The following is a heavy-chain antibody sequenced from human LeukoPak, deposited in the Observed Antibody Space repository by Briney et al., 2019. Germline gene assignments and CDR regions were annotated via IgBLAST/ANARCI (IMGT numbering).Heavy chain of an antibody. J-gene: IGHJ4*02. CDR2: VSFDGSNK. CDR1: GFTFSSYA. V-gene: IGHV3-30-3*01. Sequence: PGRSLRLSCAASGFTFSSYAMHWVRQAPSKGLEWVAVVSFDGSNKYCAGSVKGRFTISRDNSKNTLDLQMNSLRAEDTAVYCCARDEGYYFDSWGQGTLVTVSS. CDR3: ARDEGYYFDS.